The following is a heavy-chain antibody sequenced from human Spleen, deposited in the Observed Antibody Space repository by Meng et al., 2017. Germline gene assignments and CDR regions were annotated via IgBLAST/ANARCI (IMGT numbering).Heavy chain of an antibody. V-gene: IGHV3-30*01. D-gene: IGHD6-19*01. CDR2: ISYDGSNK. J-gene: IGHJ4*02. CDR3: ARDHYSSGSYYFDY. CDR1: GFTFSSYA. Sequence: GGSLRLSCAASGFTFSSYAMHWVRQAPGKGLEWVAVISYDGSNKYYADSVKGRFTISRDNSKNTLYLQMNSLRAEDTAVYYCARDHYSSGSYYFDYWGQGTLVTVSS.